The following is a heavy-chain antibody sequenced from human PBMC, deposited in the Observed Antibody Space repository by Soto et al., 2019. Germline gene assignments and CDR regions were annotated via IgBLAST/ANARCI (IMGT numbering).Heavy chain of an antibody. CDR3: ARRLSGPKEEYNAYYFYGLDV. D-gene: IGHD1-1*01. Sequence: GESLKISCKASGYSFTSYWIGWVRQMPGKGLEWMGIIYPGDSEIRYSPSFQGQVTLSADKSTSTAYLQWNSLEASDTAIYYCARRLSGPKEEYNAYYFYGLDVWGQGTTVTVSS. CDR1: GYSFTSYW. CDR2: IYPGDSEI. V-gene: IGHV5-51*01. J-gene: IGHJ6*02.